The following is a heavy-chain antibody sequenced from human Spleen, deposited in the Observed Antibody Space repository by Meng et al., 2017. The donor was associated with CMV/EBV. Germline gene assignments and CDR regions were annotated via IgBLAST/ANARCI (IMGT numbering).Heavy chain of an antibody. J-gene: IGHJ4*02. CDR1: GYSISSGYY. CDR2: IYHSGST. Sequence: SCTVSGYSISSGYYWGWIRQPPGKGLEWIGSIYHSGSTYYNPSLKSRVTISVDTSKNQFALKLISVTAADTAVYYCARVAEERFSDYWGQGTLVTVSS. CDR3: ARVAEERFSDY. V-gene: IGHV4-38-2*02.